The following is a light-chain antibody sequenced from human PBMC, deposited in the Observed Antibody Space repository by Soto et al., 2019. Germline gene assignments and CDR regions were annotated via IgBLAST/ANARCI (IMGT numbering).Light chain of an antibody. J-gene: IGLJ3*02. CDR1: SGSASTSHY. V-gene: IGLV8-61*01. CDR3: VLYMGSGTWV. CDR2: STN. Sequence: QTVVTQEPSFSVSPGGTVTLTCGLSSGSASTSHYPSWYQQTPGQAPRTLIYSTNVRSSGVPDRFSGSILGNKAALTITGAQADDEADYYCVLYMGSGTWVFGGGTQLTVL.